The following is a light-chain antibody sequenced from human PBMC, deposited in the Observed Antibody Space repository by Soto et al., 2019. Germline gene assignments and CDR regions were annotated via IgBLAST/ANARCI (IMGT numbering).Light chain of an antibody. Sequence: QSALTQPASVSGSPGQSITISCTGTSSDVGRYNYVSWFQQHPGKAPKPMIYDVSHRPSGVSNRFSGSKSGNTASLTISGLQAEDEADYYCSSYTSSSTFVFGGGTKLTVL. J-gene: IGLJ2*01. CDR1: SSDVGRYNY. CDR3: SSYTSSSTFV. CDR2: DVS. V-gene: IGLV2-14*01.